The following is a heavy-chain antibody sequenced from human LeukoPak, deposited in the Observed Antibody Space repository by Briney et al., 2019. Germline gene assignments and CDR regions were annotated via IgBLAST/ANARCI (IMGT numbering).Heavy chain of an antibody. D-gene: IGHD3-22*01. V-gene: IGHV3-53*01. CDR2: IYSGGST. Sequence: PGGSLRLSCAASGFTVSSNYMSWVRQAPGKGLEWVSVIYSGGSTYYADSVKGRFTISRDNSKNTLYLQMNSLRAEDTAVYYCAREVKIVVGYYFDYWGQGTLVTVSS. CDR3: AREVKIVVGYYFDY. J-gene: IGHJ4*02. CDR1: GFTVSSNY.